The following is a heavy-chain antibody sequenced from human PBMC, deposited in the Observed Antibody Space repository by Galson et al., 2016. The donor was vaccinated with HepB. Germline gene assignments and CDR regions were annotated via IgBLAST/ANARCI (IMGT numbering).Heavy chain of an antibody. D-gene: IGHD5-24*01. Sequence: SETLSLTCTVSGGSLSRNYWSWIRQSPGKGLEWIGYIYYSGSSHYNPSLESRVTILVDTSKNQFFLKLNAGTDADTAVYYCARVATRDFYGLDVWGPGTTVTVSS. J-gene: IGHJ6*02. CDR2: IYYSGSS. CDR3: ARVATRDFYGLDV. CDR1: GGSLSRNY. V-gene: IGHV4-59*12.